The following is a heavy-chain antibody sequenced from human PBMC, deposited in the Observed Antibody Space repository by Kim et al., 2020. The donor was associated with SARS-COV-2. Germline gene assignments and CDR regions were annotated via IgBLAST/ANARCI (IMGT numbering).Heavy chain of an antibody. V-gene: IGHV4-59*09. J-gene: IGHJ4*02. CDR3: ARGGPGTAVGY. Sequence: THYTPSLNGRVTQSVDTSKNQSSLKLSSVTAADTAVYYCARGGPGTAVGYWGQGTLVTISS. CDR2: T. D-gene: IGHD2-2*01.